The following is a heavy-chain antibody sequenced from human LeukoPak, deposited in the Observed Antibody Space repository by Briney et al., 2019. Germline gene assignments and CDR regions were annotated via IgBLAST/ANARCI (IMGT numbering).Heavy chain of an antibody. D-gene: IGHD3-22*01. Sequence: SETLSLTCTVSGGSISTSTYYWGWIRQPPGKGLAWLGSIYYSGTLYHNPSLKSRVTMSVDTSRNQFSLRLTSVTAADTAVYYCARLLYDRSGYYYFDFWGQGTLVTVSS. V-gene: IGHV4-39*01. CDR1: GGSISTSTYY. J-gene: IGHJ4*02. CDR3: ARLLYDRSGYYYFDF. CDR2: IYYSGTL.